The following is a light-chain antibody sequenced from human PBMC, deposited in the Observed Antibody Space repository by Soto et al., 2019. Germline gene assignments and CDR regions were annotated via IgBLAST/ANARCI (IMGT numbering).Light chain of an antibody. CDR2: AAS. J-gene: IGKJ2*01. Sequence: QMTQSPSSLSASIGDRVTITCRASQGIGTYLAWYQQRPGKVPQLLISAASTLQSGVPSRFSGSGSGTDFTLTINSLQPEDVAIYYCQQSYSTPRTFGQGTKLEIK. CDR3: QQSYSTPRT. V-gene: IGKV1-27*01. CDR1: QGIGTY.